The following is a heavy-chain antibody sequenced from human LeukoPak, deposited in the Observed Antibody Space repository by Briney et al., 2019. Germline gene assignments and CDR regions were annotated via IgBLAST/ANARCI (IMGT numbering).Heavy chain of an antibody. D-gene: IGHD4-17*01. V-gene: IGHV1-18*01. Sequence: ASVTVSCKASVYTFTIYGISWVRQAPGQGLEWMGWISAYNGNTNYAQKLQGRVTMTTDTSTSTAYMELRSLRSDDTAVYYCARVRRYYYYYMDVWGKGTTVTVSS. J-gene: IGHJ6*03. CDR3: ARVRRYYYYYMDV. CDR1: VYTFTIYG. CDR2: ISAYNGNT.